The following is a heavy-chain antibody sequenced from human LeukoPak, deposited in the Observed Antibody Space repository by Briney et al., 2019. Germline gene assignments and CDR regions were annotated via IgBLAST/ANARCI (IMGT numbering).Heavy chain of an antibody. CDR3: TKVPNGDYVGAFDP. V-gene: IGHV3-23*01. J-gene: IGHJ5*02. D-gene: IGHD4-17*01. CDR2: ITGNHGAT. Sequence: GGSLRLSCAASGFTFSRFAMTWVRQAPGKGLEWVSSITGNHGATYNIDSVKGRFTISRDNSQNTLYLQMNSLRAEDTAVYYCTKVPNGDYVGAFDPWGQGTLVTVSS. CDR1: GFTFSRFA.